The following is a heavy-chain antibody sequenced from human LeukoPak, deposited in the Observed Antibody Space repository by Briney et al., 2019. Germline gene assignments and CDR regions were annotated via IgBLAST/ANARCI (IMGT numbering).Heavy chain of an antibody. CDR2: IYYSGST. Sequence: SETLSLTCTVSGGSISSGDYYWSWIRQPPGKGLEWIGYIYYSGSTNYNPSLKSRVTISVDTSKNQFSLKLSSVTAADTAVYYCARAGPLYYYYGMEVWGQGTTVTVSS. CDR3: ARAGPLYYYYGMEV. V-gene: IGHV4-61*08. CDR1: GGSISSGDYY. J-gene: IGHJ6*02.